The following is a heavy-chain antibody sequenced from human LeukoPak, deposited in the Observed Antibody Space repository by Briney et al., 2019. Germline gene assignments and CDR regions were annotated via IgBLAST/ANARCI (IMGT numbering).Heavy chain of an antibody. V-gene: IGHV5-51*01. D-gene: IGHD1-1*01. Sequence: GESLTISCTGSGYSFTSYWIGWVRQMPGKGLEWMGIIYPGDSDTRYIPSFQGQVTISADKSISTAYLQWSSLKASDTAMYYCARREKYRGSYYFDYWGQGTLVTVSS. CDR1: GYSFTSYW. CDR2: IYPGDSDT. CDR3: ARREKYRGSYYFDY. J-gene: IGHJ4*02.